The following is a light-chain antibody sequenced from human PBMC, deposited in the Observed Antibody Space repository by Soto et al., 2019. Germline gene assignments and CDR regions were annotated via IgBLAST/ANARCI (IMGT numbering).Light chain of an antibody. CDR3: QQYNDWPLT. CDR1: QSVSSN. V-gene: IGKV3-15*01. CDR2: GAS. J-gene: IGKJ5*01. Sequence: EIVMPKSPATLSVSPGERATLSCRASQSVSSNLAWYQQKPGQAPRLLIYGASTRATGIPARFSGSGSGTEFSLTISSLQSEDFAVYYCQQYNDWPLTFGQGTRLEIK.